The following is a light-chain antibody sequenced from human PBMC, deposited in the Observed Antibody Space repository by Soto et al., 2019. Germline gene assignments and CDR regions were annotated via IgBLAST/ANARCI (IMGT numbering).Light chain of an antibody. CDR1: QGISTY. CDR3: QQLVSYPIT. Sequence: IPLTPPPSFLSASVGDRVTITCRASQGISTYLAWYQQKPGKAPKLLIYAASTLQSGVPLSFSGSGSGTSFTLTISSLQPEDFATYYCQQLVSYPITFGQGTRLEIK. V-gene: IGKV1-9*01. CDR2: AAS. J-gene: IGKJ5*01.